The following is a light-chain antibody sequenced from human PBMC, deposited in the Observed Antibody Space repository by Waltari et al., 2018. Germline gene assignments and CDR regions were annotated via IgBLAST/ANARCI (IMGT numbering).Light chain of an antibody. V-gene: IGKV3D-15*01. Sequence: DIVMTQSPATLSVSPGERATLSCRASQTVGTNLAWYQQKPGQAPRLLIYGVCNRATGIPGRFSGSGSGTEFTLAISSLQSEDFAVYYCHQYFNWPRTFGQGTKVEI. J-gene: IGKJ1*01. CDR3: HQYFNWPRT. CDR1: QTVGTN. CDR2: GVC.